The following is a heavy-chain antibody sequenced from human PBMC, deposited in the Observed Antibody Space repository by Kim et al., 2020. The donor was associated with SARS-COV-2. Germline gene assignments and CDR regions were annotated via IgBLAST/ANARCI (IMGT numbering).Heavy chain of an antibody. J-gene: IGHJ5*02. V-gene: IGHV1-2*02. CDR1: GYTFTDYY. Sequence: ASVKVSCKASGYTFTDYYIHWVRQAPGQGLEWMGWINPYSGDTNYAQKFQGRVTMTRDTSISTPYVELTSVRSDDTAVYYCERSEHFWSGHYLDLWGQGTLITVSP. CDR2: INPYSGDT. CDR3: ERSEHFWSGHYLDL. D-gene: IGHD3-3*01.